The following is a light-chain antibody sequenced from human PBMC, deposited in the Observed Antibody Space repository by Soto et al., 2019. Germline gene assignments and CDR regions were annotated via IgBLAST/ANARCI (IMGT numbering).Light chain of an antibody. CDR3: QQYGSAPFT. CDR2: AAS. J-gene: IGKJ4*01. V-gene: IGKV3-20*01. CDR1: QSVSSNQ. Sequence: EVVLTQSPGTLSLSPGERATLSCRASQSVSSNQLTWFQQKPGQAPRLLIYAASNRAAGIPDRFSGSGSGTDFTLTISRLEPEDFAVYYCQQYGSAPFTFGGGTKVDIK.